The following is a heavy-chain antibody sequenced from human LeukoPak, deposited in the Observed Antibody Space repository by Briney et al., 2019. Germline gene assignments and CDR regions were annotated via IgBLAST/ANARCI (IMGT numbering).Heavy chain of an antibody. CDR1: GYSISSGYY. V-gene: IGHV4-38-2*02. D-gene: IGHD2-15*01. CDR2: IYHSGST. CDR3: ARDRASFNWFDP. J-gene: IGHJ5*02. Sequence: SETLSLTCTVSGYSISSGYYWGWIRQPPGKGLEWIGSIYHSGSTYYNPSLKSRVTISVDTSKNQFSLKLSSVTAADTAVYYCARDRASFNWFDPWGQGTLVTVSS.